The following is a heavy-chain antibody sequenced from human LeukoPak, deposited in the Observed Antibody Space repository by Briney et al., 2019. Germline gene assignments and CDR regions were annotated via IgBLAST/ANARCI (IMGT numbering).Heavy chain of an antibody. CDR2: IYASGNT. V-gene: IGHV4-4*07. CDR3: ASGYFDWLRLGY. Sequence: SETLSLTCTVSGGSISSYYWSWVRQPAGKGLEWIGRIYASGNTNYNPSLKGRVTMTVDTSKNQFSLKLSSVTAADTAVYYCASGYFDWLRLGYWGQGTLVTVSS. CDR1: GGSISSYY. J-gene: IGHJ4*02. D-gene: IGHD3-9*01.